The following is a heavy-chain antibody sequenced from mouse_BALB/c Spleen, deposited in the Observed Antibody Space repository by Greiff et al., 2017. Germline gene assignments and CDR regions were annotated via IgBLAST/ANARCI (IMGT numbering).Heavy chain of an antibody. Sequence: QVQLQQSGAELVRPGTSVKISCKASGYTFTNYWLGWVKQRPGHGLEWIGDIYPGGGYTNYNEKFKGKATLTADTSSSTAYMQLSSLTSEDSAVYFCARIPSYCGSSYHDYWGQGTTLTVSS. D-gene: IGHD1-1*01. J-gene: IGHJ2*01. CDR3: ARIPSYCGSSYHDY. CDR1: GYTFTNYW. V-gene: IGHV1-63*02. CDR2: IYPGGGYT.